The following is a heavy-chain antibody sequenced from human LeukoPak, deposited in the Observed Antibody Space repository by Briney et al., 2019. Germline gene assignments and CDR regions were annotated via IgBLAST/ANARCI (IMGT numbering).Heavy chain of an antibody. CDR1: GYSFTAHY. CDR3: SRSSAAAGAVGY. J-gene: IGHJ4*02. V-gene: IGHV1-2*02. CDR2: INPNTGGT. D-gene: IGHD6-13*01. Sequence: ASVKVSCKASGYSFTAHYIHWVRQAPGQGLEWMGCINPNTGGTNYALKFQGRVTMTRDTSTTTAYMGLSSLSSDDTAVYFCSRSSAAAGAVGYWGQGTLVTVSS.